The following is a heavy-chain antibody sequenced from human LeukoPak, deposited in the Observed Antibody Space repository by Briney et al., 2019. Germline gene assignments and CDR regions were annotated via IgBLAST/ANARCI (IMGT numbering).Heavy chain of an antibody. D-gene: IGHD3-10*01. CDR2: IWYDGSNK. CDR3: ARDLYKFGELIGMDV. J-gene: IGHJ6*02. V-gene: IGHV3-33*01. Sequence: PGGSLRLSCAASGFTFSSYGMHWVRQAPGKGLERVAVIWYDGSNKYYADSVKGRFTISRDNSKNTLYLQMNSLRAEDTAVYYCARDLYKFGELIGMDVWGQGTTVTVSS. CDR1: GFTFSSYG.